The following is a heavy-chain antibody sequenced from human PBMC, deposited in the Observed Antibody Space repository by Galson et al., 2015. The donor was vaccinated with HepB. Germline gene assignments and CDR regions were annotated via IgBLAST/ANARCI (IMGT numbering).Heavy chain of an antibody. J-gene: IGHJ4*02. V-gene: IGHV4-38-2*02. CDR2: IYHSGST. Sequence: ETLSLTCTVSGYSISSGYYWGWIRQPPGKGLEWIGSIYHSGSTYYNPSLKSRVTISVDTSKNQFSLKLSSVTTADTAVYYCARDAGITNDRPTGLGLVDTSGGWGQGTLVTVSS. CDR1: GYSISSGYY. CDR3: ARDAGITNDRPTGLGLVDTSGG. D-gene: IGHD3-10*01.